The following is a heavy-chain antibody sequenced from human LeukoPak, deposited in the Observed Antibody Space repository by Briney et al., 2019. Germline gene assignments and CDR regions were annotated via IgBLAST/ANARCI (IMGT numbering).Heavy chain of an antibody. J-gene: IGHJ4*02. CDR2: IGTSSTTI. CDR3: ARDQQQQLVPYYFDY. Sequence: GGSLRLSCAASGFTFSSYTMNWVRQPPGKGLEWVSNIGTSSTTIYYADSVKSRFTISRDNAKNSLYLQMNSLRAEDTAVYYCARDQQQQLVPYYFDYWGQGTLVTVSS. CDR1: GFTFSSYT. D-gene: IGHD6-13*01. V-gene: IGHV3-48*01.